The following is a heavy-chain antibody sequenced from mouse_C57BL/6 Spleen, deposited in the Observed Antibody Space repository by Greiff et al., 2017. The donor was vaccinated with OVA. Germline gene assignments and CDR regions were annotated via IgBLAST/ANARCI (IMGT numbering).Heavy chain of an antibody. Sequence: VQLKQSGPELVKPGASVKMSCKASGYTFTDYNMHWVKQSHGKSLEWIGYINPNNGGTSYNQKFKGKATLTVNKSSSTAYMELRSLTSEESAVYYCARPAYYDAMDYWGQGTSVTVSS. V-gene: IGHV1-22*01. J-gene: IGHJ4*01. D-gene: IGHD2-10*01. CDR3: ARPAYYDAMDY. CDR2: INPNNGGT. CDR1: GYTFTDYN.